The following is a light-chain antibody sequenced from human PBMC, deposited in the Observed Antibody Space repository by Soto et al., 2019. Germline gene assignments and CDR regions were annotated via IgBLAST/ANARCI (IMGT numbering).Light chain of an antibody. CDR1: RRVTVSS. CDR3: QQYDNWPWT. Sequence: ILLTHPPSTLSLSPGEGITLSCRAGRRVTVSSLAWYQQKPGQAPRLLIYAASTRAAAVPDRFTGSGSGTDFALTISSLQSEDFAVYYCQQYDNWPWTFGQGTRLEIK. V-gene: IGKV3-20*01. CDR2: AAS. J-gene: IGKJ5*01.